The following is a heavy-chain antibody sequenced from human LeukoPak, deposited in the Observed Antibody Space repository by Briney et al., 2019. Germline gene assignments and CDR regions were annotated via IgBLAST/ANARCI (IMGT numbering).Heavy chain of an antibody. V-gene: IGHV1-69*04. J-gene: IGHJ4*02. D-gene: IGHD2-2*01. CDR2: IIPILGIA. Sequence: GASVKVSCKASGGTFSSYAISWVRQDPGQGLEWMGRIIPILGIANYAQKFQGRVTITADKSTSTAYMELSSLRSEDTAVYYCARAQKKGTSCFVYWGQGTLVTVSS. CDR3: ARAQKKGTSCFVY. CDR1: GGTFSSYA.